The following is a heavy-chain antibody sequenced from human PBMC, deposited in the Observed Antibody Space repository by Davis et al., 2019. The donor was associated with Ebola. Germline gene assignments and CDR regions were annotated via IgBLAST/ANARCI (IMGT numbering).Heavy chain of an antibody. CDR3: ARDIVVVPAAISDYFYYYMDV. V-gene: IGHV4-34*01. CDR1: GGSFSYYY. D-gene: IGHD2-2*02. Sequence: MPSETLSLTCAVYGGSFSYYYWSWIRQPPGKGLEWIGEINHSGSTNYNASLKSRVTISVDTSKNQVSLKLSSVTAADTAVYYCARDIVVVPAAISDYFYYYMDVWGKGTTVTVSS. CDR2: INHSGST. J-gene: IGHJ6*03.